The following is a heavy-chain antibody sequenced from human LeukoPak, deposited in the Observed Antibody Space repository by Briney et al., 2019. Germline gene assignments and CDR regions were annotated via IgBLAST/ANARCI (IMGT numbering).Heavy chain of an antibody. CDR2: MNPNSGNT. CDR3: ARIVGGYYYGSGSFRYFDY. Sequence: ASVKVSCKASGYTFTSYDINWVRQATGQGLEWMGWMNPNSGNTGYAQKFQGRVTMTRNTSISTAYMELSSLRSEDTAVYYCARIVGGYYYGSGSFRYFDYWGQGTLVTVSS. D-gene: IGHD3-10*01. V-gene: IGHV1-8*01. J-gene: IGHJ4*02. CDR1: GYTFTSYD.